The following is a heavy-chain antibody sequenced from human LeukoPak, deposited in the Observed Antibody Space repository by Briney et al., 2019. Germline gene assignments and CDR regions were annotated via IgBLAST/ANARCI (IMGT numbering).Heavy chain of an antibody. Sequence: GGSLRLSCAGSRFSFRTYNMNCLRQAPGKGLEWVSSISSSSSYIYYADSVKGRFTISRDNAKNSLYLQMNSLRAEDTAVYYCARDGRDGYVNAFDIWGQGTMVTVSS. J-gene: IGHJ3*02. D-gene: IGHD5-24*01. CDR2: ISSSSSYI. CDR3: ARDGRDGYVNAFDI. V-gene: IGHV3-21*01. CDR1: RFSFRTYN.